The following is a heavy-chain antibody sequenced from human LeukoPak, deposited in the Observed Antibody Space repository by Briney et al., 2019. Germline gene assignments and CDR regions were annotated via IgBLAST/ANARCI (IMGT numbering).Heavy chain of an antibody. CDR1: GFTFSFYW. Sequence: GGSLRLSCATSGFTFSFYWMSWVRQAPGKGLESVANIIQDGSEKDYVDSVKARFTISIDNAKKVLYLEMDSLRVGDTAVYYCARDGRIAVAGGYWGQGSQVIVSS. V-gene: IGHV3-7*01. D-gene: IGHD6-19*01. J-gene: IGHJ4*02. CDR3: ARDGRIAVAGGY. CDR2: IIQDGSEK.